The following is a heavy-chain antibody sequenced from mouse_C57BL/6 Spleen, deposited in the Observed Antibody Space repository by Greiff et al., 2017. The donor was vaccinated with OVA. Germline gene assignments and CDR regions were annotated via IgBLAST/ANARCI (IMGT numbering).Heavy chain of an antibody. CDR2: INPSSGYT. Sequence: QVQLQQSGAELARPGASVKMSCKASGYTFTSYTMHWVKQRPGQGLEWIGYINPSSGYTKYNQKFKDKATLTADKSSSTAYMQLSSLTSEDSAVYYCALYYYASTDYWGQGTTLTVSS. V-gene: IGHV1-4*01. CDR3: ALYYYASTDY. J-gene: IGHJ2*01. D-gene: IGHD1-1*01. CDR1: GYTFTSYT.